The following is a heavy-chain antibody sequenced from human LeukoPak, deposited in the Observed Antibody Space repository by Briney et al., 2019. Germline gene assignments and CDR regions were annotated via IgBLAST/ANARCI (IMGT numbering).Heavy chain of an antibody. CDR1: GFTFSSYA. CDR3: ARGYSGHYPIDT. D-gene: IGHD5-12*01. Sequence: GGSLRLSCAASGFTFSSYAMHWVRQAPGKGLEWVAVISYDGSNKYYADSVKGRFTISRDNSKNTLYLQMNSLRAEDTAVYYCARGYSGHYPIDTWGQGILVTVSS. V-gene: IGHV3-30*04. CDR2: ISYDGSNK. J-gene: IGHJ5*02.